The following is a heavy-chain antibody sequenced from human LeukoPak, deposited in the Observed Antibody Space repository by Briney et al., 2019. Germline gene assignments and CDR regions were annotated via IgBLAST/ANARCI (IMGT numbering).Heavy chain of an antibody. D-gene: IGHD4-17*01. J-gene: IGHJ4*02. V-gene: IGHV3-11*01. CDR3: TRGHYGLDY. Sequence: GGSLRLSCAASGFTFSEHYMSWIRQAPGKGLEWVSYIGTSASTIYYADSVKGRFTISRDNAKSSLYLQMNSLRAEDTAVYYCTRGHYGLDYWGQGTLVTVSS. CDR1: GFTFSEHY. CDR2: IGTSASTI.